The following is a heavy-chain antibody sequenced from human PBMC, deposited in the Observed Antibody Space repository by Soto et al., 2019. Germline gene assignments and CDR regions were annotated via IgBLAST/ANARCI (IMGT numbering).Heavy chain of an antibody. Sequence: GGSLRLSCAASGSTFSSYAMSWVRQAPGKGLEWVSVISGSGDSTYYADSVKGRFTISRDNSKNTLYLQMNSLRAEDTAVYYCARELGYCRGGSCYMPGAFDFWGQGTMVTVSS. CDR1: GSTFSSYA. J-gene: IGHJ3*01. D-gene: IGHD2-15*01. V-gene: IGHV3-23*01. CDR2: ISGSGDST. CDR3: ARELGYCRGGSCYMPGAFDF.